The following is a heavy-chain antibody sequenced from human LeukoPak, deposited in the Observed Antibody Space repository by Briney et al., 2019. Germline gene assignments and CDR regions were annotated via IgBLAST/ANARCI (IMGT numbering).Heavy chain of an antibody. CDR1: GYSFTSYW. D-gene: IGHD1-26*01. CDR3: ARHGVSGSYLNYLDY. V-gene: IGHV5-51*01. Sequence: GESLKISCKGSGYSFTSYWIGWVRQMPGKGLEWMGIIYPGDSDTRYSPSFQGQVTISADKSISTAYLQWSSLKASDTAMYYCARHGVSGSYLNYLDYWGQGTLVTVSS. CDR2: IYPGDSDT. J-gene: IGHJ4*02.